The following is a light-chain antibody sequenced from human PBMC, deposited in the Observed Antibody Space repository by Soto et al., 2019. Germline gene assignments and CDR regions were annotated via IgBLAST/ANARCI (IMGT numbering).Light chain of an antibody. CDR2: DND. Sequence: QSVLTQSPSVSAAPGQKVTISCSGSSSNIGNNYVSWYQQLPGTAPKLLFYDNDKRPSGIPDRFSASKSATSSTLDITGLQTGDEADYLCGAWDDSLSFYVFGTGTKVTVL. J-gene: IGLJ1*01. CDR3: GAWDDSLSFYV. V-gene: IGLV1-51*01. CDR1: SSNIGNNY.